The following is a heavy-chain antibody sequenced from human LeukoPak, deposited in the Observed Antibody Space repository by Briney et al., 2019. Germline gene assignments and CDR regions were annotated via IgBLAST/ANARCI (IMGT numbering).Heavy chain of an antibody. V-gene: IGHV3-49*04. Sequence: GGSLRLSCTASGFTFGDYAMSWVRQAPGKGLEWVGFIRSKAYGGTTEYAASVKGRFTISRDDSKSIAYPQMNSLKTEDTAVYYCTKSNDMTTVVIRYDYWGQGTLVTVSS. D-gene: IGHD4-23*01. CDR3: TKSNDMTTVVIRYDY. J-gene: IGHJ4*02. CDR1: GFTFGDYA. CDR2: IRSKAYGGTT.